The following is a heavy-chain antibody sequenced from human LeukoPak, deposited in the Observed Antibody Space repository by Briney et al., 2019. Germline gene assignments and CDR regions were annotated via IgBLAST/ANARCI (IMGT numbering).Heavy chain of an antibody. CDR2: ISGSGGST. D-gene: IGHD2-2*01. CDR1: GFTFSSYA. Sequence: GGSLRLSCAASGFTFSSYAMSWVRQAPGKGLEWVSAISGSGGSTYYADSVKGRFTISRDNSKNTLYLQMNSLRAEDTAVYYCAKDPGPVPAATSDDWFDPWGQGTLVAVSS. CDR3: AKDPGPVPAATSDDWFDP. V-gene: IGHV3-23*01. J-gene: IGHJ5*02.